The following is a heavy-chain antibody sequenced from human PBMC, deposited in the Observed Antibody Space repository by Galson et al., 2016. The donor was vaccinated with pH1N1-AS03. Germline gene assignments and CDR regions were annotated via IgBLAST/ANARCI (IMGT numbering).Heavy chain of an antibody. D-gene: IGHD4-17*01. Sequence: ETLSLTCPVSGGSISSYYWSWIRQPPGKRLEWIGYIFYNGTTNYNPSLKSRVTISVDTSKNQFSLKLTSVTAADTAVYYCARFPDYGDDVGYWGQGTLVTVSS. CDR2: IFYNGTT. CDR3: ARFPDYGDDVGY. CDR1: GGSISSYY. J-gene: IGHJ4*02. V-gene: IGHV4-59*08.